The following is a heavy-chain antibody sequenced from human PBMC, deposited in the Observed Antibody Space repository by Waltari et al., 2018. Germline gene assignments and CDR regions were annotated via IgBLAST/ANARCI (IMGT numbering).Heavy chain of an antibody. CDR2: IYYSGST. Sequence: QLQLQESGPGLVKPSETLSLTCTVPGGSISSSSYYWGRLRQPPGKGLEWIGSIYYSGSTYYNPSLKSRVTISVDTSKNQFSLKLSSVTAADTAVYYCAGGPTVTTDYYFDYWGQGTLVTVSS. D-gene: IGHD4-17*01. V-gene: IGHV4-39*07. CDR1: GGSISSSSYY. J-gene: IGHJ4*02. CDR3: AGGPTVTTDYYFDY.